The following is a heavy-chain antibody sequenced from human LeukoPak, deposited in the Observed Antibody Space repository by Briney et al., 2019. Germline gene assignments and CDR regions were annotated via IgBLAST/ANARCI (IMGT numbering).Heavy chain of an antibody. D-gene: IGHD2-21*02. Sequence: GGSLRLSCAASGFTFSSYWMSWVRQAPGKGLEWVANIKQDGSEKYYVDSVKGRFTISRDNAKNSLYLQMNSLRAEDTALYHCARDQSQVDHYYYYYYMDVWGKGTTVTASS. CDR3: ARDQSQVDHYYYYYYMDV. V-gene: IGHV3-7*03. CDR2: IKQDGSEK. CDR1: GFTFSSYW. J-gene: IGHJ6*03.